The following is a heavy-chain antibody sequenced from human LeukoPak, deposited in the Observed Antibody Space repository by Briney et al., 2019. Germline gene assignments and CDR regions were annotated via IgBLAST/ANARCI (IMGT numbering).Heavy chain of an antibody. CDR1: GFTFDDYA. CDR3: AKGVWNYYDTPFDY. V-gene: IGHV3-9*01. J-gene: IGHJ4*02. CDR2: ISWNSGSI. Sequence: GGSLRLSCAASGFTFDDYAMHWVRQAPGKGLEWVSGISWNSGSIGYADSVKGRFTISRDNAKNSLYLQMNSLRAEDTALYYCAKGVWNYYDTPFDYWGRGTLVTVSS. D-gene: IGHD3-22*01.